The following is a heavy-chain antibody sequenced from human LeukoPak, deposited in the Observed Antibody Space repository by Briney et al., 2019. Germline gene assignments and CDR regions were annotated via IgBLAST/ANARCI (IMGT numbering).Heavy chain of an antibody. CDR1: GFTFSSHG. CDR2: IWYDGSNK. CDR3: ARDRRGYCSSTSCEGVDY. V-gene: IGHV3-33*01. D-gene: IGHD2-2*01. J-gene: IGHJ4*02. Sequence: GGSLRLSCAASGFTFSSHGMHWVRQAPGKGLEWVAVIWYDGSNKYYADSVKGRFTISGDNSKNTLYLQMNSLRAEDTAVYYCARDRRGYCSSTSCEGVDYWGQGTLVTVSS.